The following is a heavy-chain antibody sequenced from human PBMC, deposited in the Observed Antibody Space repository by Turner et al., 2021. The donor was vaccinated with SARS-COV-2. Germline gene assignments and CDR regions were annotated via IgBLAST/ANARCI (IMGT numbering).Heavy chain of an antibody. J-gene: IGHJ5*02. CDR3: ARQGREQWLASNWFDP. CDR2: IYYSGST. CDR1: GFTFRSYA. V-gene: IGHV4-39*01. Sequence: FQFLDSGGGLVQPGGSLRLSCAASGFTFRSYAMSWVRQAPGKGLEGIGSIYYSGSTYYNPSLKSRVTISVDTSKNQFSLKLSSVTAADTAVYYCARQGREQWLASNWFDPWGQGTLVTVSS. D-gene: IGHD6-19*01.